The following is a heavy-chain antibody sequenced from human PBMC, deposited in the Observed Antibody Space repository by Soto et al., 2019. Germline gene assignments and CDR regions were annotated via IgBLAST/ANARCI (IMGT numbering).Heavy chain of an antibody. CDR2: IWYDGSNK. D-gene: IGHD3-22*01. J-gene: IGHJ4*02. V-gene: IGHV3-33*01. Sequence: QVQLVESGGGVVQPGRSLRLSCAASGFTFSSYGMHWVRQAPGKGLEWVAVIWYDGSNKYYADSVKGRFTISRDNSKNTLYLQMNSLRAEDTAVYYCARPMYYYDSSGYPRDYYFDYWGQGTLVTVSS. CDR1: GFTFSSYG. CDR3: ARPMYYYDSSGYPRDYYFDY.